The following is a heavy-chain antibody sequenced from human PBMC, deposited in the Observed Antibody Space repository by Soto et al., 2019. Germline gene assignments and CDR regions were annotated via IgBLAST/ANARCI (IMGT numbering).Heavy chain of an antibody. J-gene: IGHJ4*02. CDR3: ARTARTDCSGGSCYTKNQYYFDY. D-gene: IGHD2-15*01. Sequence: SETLSLTCTVSGGSISSGGYYWSWIRQHPGKGLEWIGYIYYSGSTYYNPSLKSRVTISVDTSKNQFSLKLSSVTAADTAVYYCARTARTDCSGGSCYTKNQYYFDYWGQGTLVTVSS. CDR1: GGSISSGGYY. CDR2: IYYSGST. V-gene: IGHV4-31*03.